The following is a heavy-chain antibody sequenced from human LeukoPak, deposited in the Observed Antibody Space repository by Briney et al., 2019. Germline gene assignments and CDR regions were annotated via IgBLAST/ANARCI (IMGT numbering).Heavy chain of an antibody. D-gene: IGHD4-17*01. J-gene: IGHJ4*02. Sequence: GGSLGLSCAASGLTFRSYSMNWFRQAPGKGLEWVSSISSSTSYIYYADSVKGRFTISKDNAKNSLYLQMNSLRAEDTAVYYCARAGGSTVSHSDYWGQGTLVTVSS. CDR3: ARAGGSTVSHSDY. CDR2: ISSSTSYI. V-gene: IGHV3-21*01. CDR1: GLTFRSYS.